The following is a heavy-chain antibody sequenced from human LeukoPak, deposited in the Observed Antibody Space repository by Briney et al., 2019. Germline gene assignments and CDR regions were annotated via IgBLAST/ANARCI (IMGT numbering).Heavy chain of an antibody. J-gene: IGHJ4*02. CDR1: GFTFSSYW. CDR2: INGDGSGT. V-gene: IGHV3-74*01. D-gene: IGHD6-13*01. Sequence: QPGGSLRLSCAASGFTFSSYWIHWVRQAPGKGLVWVSRINGDGSGTGYADSVKGRFTISRDNAENTLYLQMNSLRAEDTAVYYCSREIRPAGTDSWGQGTLVTVSS. CDR3: SREIRPAGTDS.